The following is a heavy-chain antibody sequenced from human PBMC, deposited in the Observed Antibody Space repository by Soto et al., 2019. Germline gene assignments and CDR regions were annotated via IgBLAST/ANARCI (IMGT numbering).Heavy chain of an antibody. D-gene: IGHD3-10*01. Sequence: GASVKVSCKVSGYTLTELSMHWVRQAPGKGLEWMGWISAYNGNTNYAQKLQGRVTMTTDTSTSTAYMELRSLRSDDTAVYYCARDFNYYGSGSYYNLDPWGQGTLVTVSS. CDR1: GYTLTELS. J-gene: IGHJ5*02. V-gene: IGHV1-18*01. CDR3: ARDFNYYGSGSYYNLDP. CDR2: ISAYNGNT.